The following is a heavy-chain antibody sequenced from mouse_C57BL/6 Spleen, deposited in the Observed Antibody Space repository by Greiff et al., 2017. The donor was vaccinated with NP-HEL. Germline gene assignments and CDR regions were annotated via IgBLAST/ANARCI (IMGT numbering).Heavy chain of an antibody. D-gene: IGHD1-1*01. CDR1: GFTFSSYG. Sequence: DVQLQESGGDLVKPGGSLKLSCAASGFTFSSYGMSWVRQTPDKRLEWVATISSGGSYTYYPDSVKGRFTISRDNAKNTLYLQMSSLKSEDTAMYYCARHYGSRTYYAMDYWGQGTSVTVSS. CDR2: ISSGGSYT. CDR3: ARHYGSRTYYAMDY. V-gene: IGHV5-6*01. J-gene: IGHJ4*01.